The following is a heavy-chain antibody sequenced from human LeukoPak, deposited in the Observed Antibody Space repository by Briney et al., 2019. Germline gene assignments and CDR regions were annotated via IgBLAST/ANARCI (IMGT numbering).Heavy chain of an antibody. CDR1: GYTFTSYG. CDR2: ISAYNGNT. D-gene: IGHD3-10*01. J-gene: IGHJ5*02. V-gene: IGHV1-18*01. CDR3: ARDISRYYYGSGSFTHWFDP. Sequence: ASVKVSCKASGYTFTSYGISWVRQAPGQGLEWVGWISAYNGNTNYAQKLQGRVTMTTDTSTSTAYMELRSLRSDDTAVYYCARDISRYYYGSGSFTHWFDPWGQGTLVTVS.